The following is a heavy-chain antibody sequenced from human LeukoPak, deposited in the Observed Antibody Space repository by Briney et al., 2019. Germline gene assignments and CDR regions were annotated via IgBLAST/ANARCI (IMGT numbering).Heavy chain of an antibody. J-gene: IGHJ5*02. Sequence: ASVKVSCKASGYTFTGYYMHWVRQAPGQGLEWMGRINPNSGGTNYAQKLQGRVTMTTDTSTSTAYMELRSLRSDDTAVYYCARMAYSYKTNWFDPWGQGTLVTVSS. CDR3: ARMAYSYKTNWFDP. CDR2: INPNSGGT. V-gene: IGHV1-2*06. CDR1: GYTFTGYY. D-gene: IGHD5-18*01.